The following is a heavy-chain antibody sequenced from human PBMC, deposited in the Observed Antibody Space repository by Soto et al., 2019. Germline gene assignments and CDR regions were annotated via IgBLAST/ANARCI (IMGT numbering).Heavy chain of an antibody. CDR2: ISGYNGKT. CDR1: GYTFRSFG. CDR3: ARDKMIDDYGLGTYDY. V-gene: IGHV1-18*04. Sequence: QVPLVQSGGEVKKPGASFKVSCKTSGYTFRSFGVSWVRQAPGQGLEWMGWISGYNGKTQYAQTLQGRVTMTADTSTSSFYMELRGLRSDDTAVYFSARDKMIDDYGLGTYDYWGQGTTVTVSS. J-gene: IGHJ4*02. D-gene: IGHD3-10*01.